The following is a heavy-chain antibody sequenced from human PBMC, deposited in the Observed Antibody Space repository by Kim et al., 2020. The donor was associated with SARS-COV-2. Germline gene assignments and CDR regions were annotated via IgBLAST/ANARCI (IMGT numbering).Heavy chain of an antibody. Sequence: GGSLRLSCAASGFTFSSYAMSWVRQAPGKGLEWVSAISGSGGSTYYADSVKGRFTISRDNSKNTLYLQMNSLRAEDTAVYYCAKAMGPRKGTVGYLEYWGQGTLVTVSS. CDR2: ISGSGGST. V-gene: IGHV3-23*01. CDR3: AKAMGPRKGTVGYLEY. CDR1: GFTFSSYA. J-gene: IGHJ4*02. D-gene: IGHD4-17*01.